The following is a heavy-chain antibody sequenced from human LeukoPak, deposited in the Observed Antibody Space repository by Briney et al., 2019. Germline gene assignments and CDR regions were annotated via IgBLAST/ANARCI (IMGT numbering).Heavy chain of an antibody. V-gene: IGHV3-30*02. J-gene: IGHJ3*02. CDR1: GFTFSNYG. CDR3: AKDTENLRFGEFPGDAFDI. CDR2: IRSDESNK. D-gene: IGHD3-10*01. Sequence: PGGSLRLSCAASGFTFSNYGMHWVRQARGKGLEWVAFIRSDESNKYYADSVKGRFTISRDNSKNTLYLQMNSLRAEDTAVYYCAKDTENLRFGEFPGDAFDIWGQGTMVTVSS.